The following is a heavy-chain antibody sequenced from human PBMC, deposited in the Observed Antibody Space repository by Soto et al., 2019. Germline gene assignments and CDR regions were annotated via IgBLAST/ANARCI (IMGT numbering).Heavy chain of an antibody. V-gene: IGHV5-51*01. CDR1: GYSFTSYW. CDR2: IYPGDSDT. CDR3: ARELYGSGSYYNPWFDP. J-gene: IGHJ5*02. D-gene: IGHD3-10*01. Sequence: GESLKISCKGSGYSFTSYWIGWVRQMPGKGLEWMGIIYPGDSDTRYSPSFQGQVTISADKSISTAYLQWSSLKASDTAMYYCARELYGSGSYYNPWFDPWGQGTLVTVSS.